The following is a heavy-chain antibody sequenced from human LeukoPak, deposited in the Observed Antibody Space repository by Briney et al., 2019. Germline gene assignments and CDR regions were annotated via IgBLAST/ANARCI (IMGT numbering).Heavy chain of an antibody. J-gene: IGHJ4*02. CDR2: IYTSGSA. V-gene: IGHV4-4*07. D-gene: IGHD4-17*01. CDR3: ASQKTTVTSYFDY. CDR1: GGSISSYY. Sequence: SETLSLTCTVSGGSISSYYWNWIRQPAGKGLEWIGHIYTSGSANYNPSLKSRVTISVDTSKNQFSLKLSSVTAADTAVYYCASQKTTVTSYFDYWGQGTLVTVSS.